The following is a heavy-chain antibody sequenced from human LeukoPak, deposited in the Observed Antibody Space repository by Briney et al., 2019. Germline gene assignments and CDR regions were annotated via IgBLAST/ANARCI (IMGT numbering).Heavy chain of an antibody. J-gene: IGHJ5*02. V-gene: IGHV5-51*01. CDR3: ARRLVVPAAITSNWFDP. D-gene: IGHD2-2*01. CDR2: VYPGDSDT. Sequence: GESLKISCKGSGYRFTSYLIVWVRQMPGKGLEWMGTVYPGDSDTRYSPSFQGLVTISADKSISTAYLQWSSLQASDTAMYYCARRLVVPAAITSNWFDPWGQGTLVTVSS. CDR1: GYRFTSYL.